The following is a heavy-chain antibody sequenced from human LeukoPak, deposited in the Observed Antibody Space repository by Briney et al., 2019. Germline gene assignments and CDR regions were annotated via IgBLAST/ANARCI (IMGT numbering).Heavy chain of an antibody. V-gene: IGHV4-59*08. Sequence: SETLSLTCTVSGGSINDFYCSWVRQPPGKGLEWLGYTYSSGSTNYNPSLESRVTMSVDTSKNQFSLKLTSVTAADTAVYFCARHSGNYGGAFDIWGQGTMVTVSS. CDR3: ARHSGNYGGAFDI. J-gene: IGHJ3*02. D-gene: IGHD1-7*01. CDR2: TYSSGST. CDR1: GGSINDFY.